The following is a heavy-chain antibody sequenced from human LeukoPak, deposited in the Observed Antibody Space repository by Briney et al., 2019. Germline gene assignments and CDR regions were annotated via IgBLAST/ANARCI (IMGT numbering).Heavy chain of an antibody. CDR2: ISGSGGGT. J-gene: IGHJ4*02. CDR1: GFTFNTYV. CDR3: AKGRCGDSSCWYFDA. Sequence: SGGSLRLSCAVSGFTFNTYVMSWVRQAPGKGLEWVSAISGSGGGTYYVASVKGRFTISRDNSKNTLYLQMNSLRAEDTAVYFCAKGRCGDSSCWYFDAWAKGTRVTVSS. V-gene: IGHV3-23*01. D-gene: IGHD6-13*01.